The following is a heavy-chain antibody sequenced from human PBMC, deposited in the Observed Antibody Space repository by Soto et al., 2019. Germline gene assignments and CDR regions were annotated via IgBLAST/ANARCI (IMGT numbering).Heavy chain of an antibody. CDR2: ISSSSRST. V-gene: IGHV3-23*01. D-gene: IGHD3-3*01. CDR3: EKVAKYGVVIEYFDS. CDR1: VFTFGNYG. Sequence: GGSLRLSCETSVFTFGNYGMGWVRQSPGKGLYWVSGISSSSRSTYYADSVRGRFTISRDNSKNTLYLQMDTLRADDTAVYYCEKVAKYGVVIEYFDSWGQGSLVTVSS. J-gene: IGHJ4*02.